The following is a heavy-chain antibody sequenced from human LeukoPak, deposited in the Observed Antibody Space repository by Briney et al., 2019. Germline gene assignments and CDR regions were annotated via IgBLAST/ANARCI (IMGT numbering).Heavy chain of an antibody. J-gene: IGHJ4*02. CDR1: GGSFSGYY. CDR2: INHSGST. Sequence: SETLSLTCAVYGGSFSGYYWSWIRQPPGKGLEWIGEINHSGSTNYNPSLKSRVTISVDTSKNQFSLKLSSVTAADTAVYYCARRVYQTSPSFDYWGQGTLVTVSS. CDR3: ARRVYQTSPSFDY. D-gene: IGHD6-6*01. V-gene: IGHV4-34*01.